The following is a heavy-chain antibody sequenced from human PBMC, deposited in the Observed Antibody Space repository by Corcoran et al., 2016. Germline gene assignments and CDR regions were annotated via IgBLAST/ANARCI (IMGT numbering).Heavy chain of an antibody. CDR3: ARHEAYYGSGSYGSY. D-gene: IGHD3-10*01. J-gene: IGHJ4*02. V-gene: IGHV5-51*01. CDR2: IYPGDSDT. CDR1: GYSFTSYW. Sequence: EVQLVQSGAEVKKPGESLKISCKGSGYSFTSYWIGWVRQMPGKGLEWMGIIYPGDSDTRYSPSFQGQVTISADKSISTAYLQWSSRKASDTAMYYCARHEAYYGSGSYGSYWGQGTLVTVSS.